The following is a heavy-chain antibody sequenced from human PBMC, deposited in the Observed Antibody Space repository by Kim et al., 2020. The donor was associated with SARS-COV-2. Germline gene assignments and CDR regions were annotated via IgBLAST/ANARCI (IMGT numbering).Heavy chain of an antibody. CDR2: IYHSGTT. J-gene: IGHJ2*01. CDR1: GGSITSRDHF. Sequence: SETLSLTCTVSGGSITSRDHFWGWIRQTPGKEKEWIGNIYHSGTTVYNPSLKSRVTISVDTSKNQFSLSLASVTAADTAVYSCARSPCSGGGCNYWYFDLWGRGTLVTVSS. D-gene: IGHD2-15*01. CDR3: ARSPCSGGGCNYWYFDL. V-gene: IGHV4-39*01.